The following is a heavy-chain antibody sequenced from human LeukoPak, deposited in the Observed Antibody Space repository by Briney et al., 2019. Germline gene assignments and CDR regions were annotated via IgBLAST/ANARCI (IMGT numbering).Heavy chain of an antibody. Sequence: PGGSLRLSCAASGFTFSNSDMHWVRQVPGKGLEWVALIQTAGDTCYPASVKGRFTISRENAKNSFYLQMNSLRAEDTAVYYCARDSRPGYGGAHDIWGPGTMVTVSS. V-gene: IGHV3-13*01. CDR1: GFTFSNSD. CDR3: ARDSRPGYGGAHDI. CDR2: IQTAGDT. D-gene: IGHD5-12*01. J-gene: IGHJ3*02.